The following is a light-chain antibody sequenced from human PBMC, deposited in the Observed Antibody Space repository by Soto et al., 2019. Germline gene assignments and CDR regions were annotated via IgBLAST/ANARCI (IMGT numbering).Light chain of an antibody. J-gene: IGKJ4*01. Sequence: ENVLTQSPGTLSLSPGERATLSCRASQSIISSYLAWYQQKPGHPPRLLIYGASNRATGIPDRFSGSGSGTEFTLTISRLEPEDFAVYYCQQYSGSPPLTFGGGTKVEIK. V-gene: IGKV3-20*01. CDR3: QQYSGSPPLT. CDR1: QSIISSY. CDR2: GAS.